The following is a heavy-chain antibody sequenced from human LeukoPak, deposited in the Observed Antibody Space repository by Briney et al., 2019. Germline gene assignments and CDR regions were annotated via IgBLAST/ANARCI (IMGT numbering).Heavy chain of an antibody. V-gene: IGHV1-2*02. Sequence: APVKLSCKVSGYTLTELSMHRVRQAPGKGLEWMGWINPNSGGTNYAQKFQGRVTMTRDTSISTAYMELSRLRSDDTAVYYCARDIAVADDPGFDYWGQGTLVTVSS. J-gene: IGHJ4*02. CDR3: ARDIAVADDPGFDY. D-gene: IGHD6-19*01. CDR1: GYTLTELS. CDR2: INPNSGGT.